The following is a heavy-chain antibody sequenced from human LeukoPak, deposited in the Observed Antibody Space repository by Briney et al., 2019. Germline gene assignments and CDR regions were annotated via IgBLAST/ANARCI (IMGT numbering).Heavy chain of an antibody. J-gene: IGHJ4*02. V-gene: IGHV1-2*02. D-gene: IGHD5-24*01. CDR1: GYTFTGYY. CDR3: AREVEMATSVYAY. Sequence: ASVKVSPKACGYTFTGYYLHWVCHAPGQGLEWMGWINPNSGGTNYAQKFQGRVTMTRDTSISTAYMELSRLRSDDTAVYYCAREVEMATSVYAYWGQGTLVTVSS. CDR2: INPNSGGT.